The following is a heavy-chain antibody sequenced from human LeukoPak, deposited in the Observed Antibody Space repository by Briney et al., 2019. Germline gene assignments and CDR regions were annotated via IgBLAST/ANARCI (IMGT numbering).Heavy chain of an antibody. CDR2: IYHSGST. V-gene: IGHV4-4*02. CDR1: GGSISSSNW. J-gene: IGHJ4*02. D-gene: IGHD3-10*01. CDR3: ARDGRSGSSYYFDY. Sequence: PSETLSLTCAVSGGSISSSNWWSWVRQPPGTGLEWIGEIYHSGSTNYNPSLKSRVTISVDKSTNQFSLKLSSVTAADTAVYYCARDGRSGSSYYFDYWGQGTLVTVSS.